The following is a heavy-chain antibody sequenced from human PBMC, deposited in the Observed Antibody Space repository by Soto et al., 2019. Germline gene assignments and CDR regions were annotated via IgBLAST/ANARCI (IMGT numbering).Heavy chain of an antibody. Sequence: PGGSLRLGCASSGFTFSDYYMSWIRQAPGKGLEWVAYISAGGSDIYYGDSVKGRFTVSRDNTKKSLYLQMSNLRADDTAIYYCASLPQGYYDRSGRLVDYWGHGTLVTVSS. CDR1: GFTFSDYY. CDR2: ISAGGSDI. D-gene: IGHD3-22*01. V-gene: IGHV3-11*01. J-gene: IGHJ4*01. CDR3: ASLPQGYYDRSGRLVDY.